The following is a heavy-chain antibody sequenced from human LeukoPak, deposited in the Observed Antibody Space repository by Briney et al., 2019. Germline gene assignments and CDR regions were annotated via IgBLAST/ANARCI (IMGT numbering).Heavy chain of an antibody. CDR1: GYSISSGYY. CDR3: IVGARSYYYYMDV. Sequence: SETLPLTCAVSGYSISSGYYWGWIRQPPGKGLEWIGSIYYSGSTYYNPSLKSRVTISVDTSKNQFSLKLSSVTAADMAVYYGIVGARSYYYYMDVWGKGTTVTVSS. CDR2: IYYSGST. V-gene: IGHV4-38-2*01. J-gene: IGHJ6*03. D-gene: IGHD1-26*01.